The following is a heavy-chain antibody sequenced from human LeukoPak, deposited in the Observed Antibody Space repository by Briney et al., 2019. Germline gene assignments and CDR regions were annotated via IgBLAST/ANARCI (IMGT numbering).Heavy chain of an antibody. D-gene: IGHD3-22*01. V-gene: IGHV1-69*13. Sequence: GASVKVSCKASGGTFSSYAISWVRQAPGQGLEWMGGIIPIFGTANYAQKFQGRVTITADESTSTAYMELSSLRSEDTAVYYCARDYDSSGPPNWFDPWGQGTLVTVSS. CDR2: IIPIFGTA. J-gene: IGHJ5*02. CDR3: ARDYDSSGPPNWFDP. CDR1: GGTFSSYA.